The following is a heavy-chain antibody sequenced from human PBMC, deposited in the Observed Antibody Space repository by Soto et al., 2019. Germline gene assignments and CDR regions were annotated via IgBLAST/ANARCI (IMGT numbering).Heavy chain of an antibody. J-gene: IGHJ4*02. V-gene: IGHV3-74*01. Sequence: PGGSLRLSCAASGFTFSSYWVHWVRQAPGKGLVWVSRINTDGSSTTYADSVKGRFTISRDNAKNTLYLHMNILRAEDTAVYYCARGDGYYFVYWGQGTLVTVSS. CDR3: ARGDGYYFVY. CDR1: GFTFSSYW. D-gene: IGHD3-3*01. CDR2: INTDGSST.